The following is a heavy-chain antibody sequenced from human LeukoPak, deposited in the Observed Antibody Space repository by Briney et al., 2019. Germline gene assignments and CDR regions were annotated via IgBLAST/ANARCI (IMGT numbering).Heavy chain of an antibody. CDR3: ARDIVSGSGSLDY. V-gene: IGHV3-74*01. CDR2: VKSDGSNP. Sequence: PGGSLRLSCAASRFSFSNYWMHWVRQAPGKGLVWVSRVKSDGSNPSYADSVRGRFTIPRDNAENMLYLQMNTLGAEDTAVYYCARDIVSGSGSLDYWGQGTLVTVSS. CDR1: RFSFSNYW. D-gene: IGHD3-10*01. J-gene: IGHJ4*02.